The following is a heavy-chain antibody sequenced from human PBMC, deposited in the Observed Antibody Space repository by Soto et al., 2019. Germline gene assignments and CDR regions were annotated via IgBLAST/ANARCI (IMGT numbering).Heavy chain of an antibody. CDR1: GFTVGSHY. D-gene: IGHD3-10*01. CDR3: ARDRYYYYGSGSYDYGMDV. J-gene: IGHJ6*02. V-gene: IGHV3-53*01. Sequence: GGSLRLSCAASGFTVGSHYISCVRQAPGNVLEWVSVNDSGGSKYYAASVQGRFTISRDNSKNPLYLQINRLRAEHTAVYYCARDRYYYYGSGSYDYGMDVWGQGTTVTVSS. CDR2: NDSGGSK.